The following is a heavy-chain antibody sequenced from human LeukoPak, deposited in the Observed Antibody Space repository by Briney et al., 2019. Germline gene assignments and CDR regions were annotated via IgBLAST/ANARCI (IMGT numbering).Heavy chain of an antibody. CDR3: SKVGYDYLWGSYRGYSYYGMDV. CDR2: ISSDGRTA. D-gene: IGHD3-16*02. J-gene: IGHJ6*02. V-gene: IGHV3-30*18. CDR1: GFTFSSYT. Sequence: PGRSLRLSCAASGFTFSSYTMRWVRQAPGKGLEWVAVISSDGRTAYYADSVEGRFTMSRDNSKNTLYLQMNSLRAEDTAVYYCSKVGYDYLWGSYRGYSYYGMDVWGQGTTLTVSS.